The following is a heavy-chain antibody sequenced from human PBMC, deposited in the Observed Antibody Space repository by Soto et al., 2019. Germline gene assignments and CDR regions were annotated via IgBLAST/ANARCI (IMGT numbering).Heavy chain of an antibody. V-gene: IGHV4-31*03. J-gene: IGHJ4*02. CDR2: IYYSGST. CDR3: ATYGSGSYKPTTFDY. D-gene: IGHD3-10*01. Sequence: SETLSLTCTVSGGSISSGGYYWSWIRQHPGKGLEWIGYIYYSGSTYYNPSLKSRVTISVDTSENQFSLKLSSVTAADTVVYYCATYGSGSYKPTTFDYWGQGTLVTVSS. CDR1: GGSISSGGYY.